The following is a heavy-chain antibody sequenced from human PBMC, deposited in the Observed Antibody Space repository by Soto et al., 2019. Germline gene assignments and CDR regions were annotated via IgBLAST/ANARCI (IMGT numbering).Heavy chain of an antibody. CDR1: GGSFSGYY. J-gene: IGHJ4*02. Sequence: QVQLQQWGAGLLKPSETLSLTCAVYGGSFSGYYWSWFRQPPGKGLEWIGEINHSGSTNYNPSLKSGVTISVDTSNNQFSLKLSSVTAADTAVYYCASYDTSGYYVGGQGTLVTVSS. CDR2: INHSGST. V-gene: IGHV4-34*01. D-gene: IGHD3-22*01. CDR3: ASYDTSGYYV.